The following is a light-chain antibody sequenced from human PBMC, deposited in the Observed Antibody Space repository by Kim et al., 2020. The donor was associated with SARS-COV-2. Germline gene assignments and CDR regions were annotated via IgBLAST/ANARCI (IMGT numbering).Light chain of an antibody. J-gene: IGKJ4*01. CDR3: QQYDNLLT. CDR2: DAS. Sequence: GDRVTITCQASQDISNYLNWYQQKPGKAPKLLIYDASNLETGVPSRFSGSGSGTDFTFTISSLQTEDIATYYCQQYDNLLTFGGGTKV. V-gene: IGKV1-33*01. CDR1: QDISNY.